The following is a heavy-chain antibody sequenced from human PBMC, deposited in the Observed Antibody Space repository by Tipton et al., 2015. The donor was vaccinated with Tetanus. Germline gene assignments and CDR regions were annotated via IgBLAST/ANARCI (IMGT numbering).Heavy chain of an antibody. D-gene: IGHD6-19*01. V-gene: IGHV4-59*11. J-gene: IGHJ3*02. CDR3: ARIGWPQQNKPAFDI. Sequence: TLSLTCSVSGGSISSHYWTWIRQPPGRGLEWIGFVHYSGRTNYSPSLRSRVSLSVDTSKNQFSLNLSSVTAADTAVYYCARIGWPQQNKPAFDIWGQGTVVTVSS. CDR2: VHYSGRT. CDR1: GGSISSHY.